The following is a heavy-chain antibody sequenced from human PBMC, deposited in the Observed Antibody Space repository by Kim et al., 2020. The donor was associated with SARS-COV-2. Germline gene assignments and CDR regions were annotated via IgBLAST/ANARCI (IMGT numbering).Heavy chain of an antibody. D-gene: IGHD5-18*01. Sequence: GGSLRLSCAASGFTFSDYYMSWIRQAPGKGLEWVSYISSSGSTIYYADSVKGRFTISRDNAKNSLYLQMNSLRAEDTAVYYCARARIQLWLHFDYWGQGTLVTVSS. CDR2: ISSSGSTI. J-gene: IGHJ4*02. CDR1: GFTFSDYY. CDR3: ARARIQLWLHFDY. V-gene: IGHV3-11*01.